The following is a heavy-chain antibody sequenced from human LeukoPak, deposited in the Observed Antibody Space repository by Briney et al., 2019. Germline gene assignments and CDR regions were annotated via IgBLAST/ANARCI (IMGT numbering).Heavy chain of an antibody. CDR3: ARMALRYCDGGACPYYFDY. J-gene: IGHJ4*02. CDR1: GDSLTNYY. V-gene: IGHV4-59*01. CDR2: IYYSGGA. Sequence: SETLSLTCTVSGDSLTNYYWSWIRQPPGKGLEWIGYIYYSGGARYSPSLTSRVTMVVDASKNQFSLRLSSVTAADAAMYYCARMALRYCDGGACPYYFDYWGQGILVTVSS. D-gene: IGHD2-8*02.